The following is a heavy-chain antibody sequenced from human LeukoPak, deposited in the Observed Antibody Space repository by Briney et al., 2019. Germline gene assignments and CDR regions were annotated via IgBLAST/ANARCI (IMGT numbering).Heavy chain of an antibody. CDR3: ASAVTTYRVRYYYYYMDV. Sequence: PGGSLRLSCAASGFTFSSYSMNWVRQAPGKGLEWVSYVSSRSSTIYYVDSVEGRVTISRDNAKNSLYLQMNSLRAEDTAVYYCASAVTTYRVRYYYYYMDVWRKATTVTVSS. V-gene: IGHV3-48*04. CDR1: GFTFSSYS. D-gene: IGHD4-11*01. J-gene: IGHJ6*03. CDR2: VSSRSSTI.